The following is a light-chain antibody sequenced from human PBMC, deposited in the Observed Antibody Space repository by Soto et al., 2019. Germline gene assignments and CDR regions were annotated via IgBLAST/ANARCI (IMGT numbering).Light chain of an antibody. CDR2: DAS. J-gene: IGKJ1*01. V-gene: IGKV3-15*01. CDR1: QSVGSK. Sequence: EILMTQSPATLAASPGERATLSCRASQSVGSKLAWYQQKPCQPPRLVMFDASIRASGVPARFSGGGSGKEFTLTLRSLQSEDCALYYCHQYEKWPPRTFGQGTKVDIK. CDR3: HQYEKWPPRT.